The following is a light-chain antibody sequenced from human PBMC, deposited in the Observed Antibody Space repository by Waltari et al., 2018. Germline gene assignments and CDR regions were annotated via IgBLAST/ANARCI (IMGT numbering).Light chain of an antibody. CDR3: QQYGSSPR. CDR1: QSVSSSY. CDR2: GAS. V-gene: IGKV3-20*01. J-gene: IGKJ3*01. Sequence: EIVLTQSPGTLSLSPGERATLSCSASQSVSSSYLAWYQQKPGQAPRLLLYGASSRATGIPDRFSGSGSGTDFTLTISRLEPEDFAVYYCQQYGSSPRFGPGTKVDIK.